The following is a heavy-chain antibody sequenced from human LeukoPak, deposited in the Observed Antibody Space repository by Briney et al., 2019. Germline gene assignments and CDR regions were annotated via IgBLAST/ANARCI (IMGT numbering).Heavy chain of an antibody. V-gene: IGHV1-18*01. Sequence: ASVKVSCKVSGYTFSNYGISWVRQAPGQGPEWMGWISPDNGYTKYAQKFQGRVTMTTDTSTTTAYMELRSLRSDDTAVYYCARHHDSMVFRGDYWGQGTLVTVSS. D-gene: IGHD3-22*01. CDR3: ARHHDSMVFRGDY. J-gene: IGHJ4*02. CDR2: ISPDNGYT. CDR1: GYTFSNYG.